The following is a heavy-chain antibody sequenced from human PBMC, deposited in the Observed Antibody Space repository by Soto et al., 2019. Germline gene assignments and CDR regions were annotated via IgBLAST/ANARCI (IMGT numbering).Heavy chain of an antibody. CDR3: AGDQYYYDSSGYYWVLPSWFDP. J-gene: IGHJ5*02. V-gene: IGHV1-69*13. CDR2: IIPIFGTA. D-gene: IGHD3-22*01. Sequence: ASVKVSCKASGGTFSSYAISWVRQAPGQGLEWMGGIIPIFGTANYAQKFQGRVTITADESTSTAYMELSSLGSEETAVYYCAGDQYYYDSSGYYWVLPSWFDPWGQGTLVTVSS. CDR1: GGTFSSYA.